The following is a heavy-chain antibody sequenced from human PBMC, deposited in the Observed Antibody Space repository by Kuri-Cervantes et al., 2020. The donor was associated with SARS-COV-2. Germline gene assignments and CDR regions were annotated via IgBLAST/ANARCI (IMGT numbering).Heavy chain of an antibody. Sequence: SETLSLTCTVSGGSISSYYWSWIRQPPGKGLEWIGYIYYSGSTYYNPSLKSRVTISVDTSKNQFSLKLSSVTAADTAVYYCARGGGGSSWYFDYWGQGTLVTVSS. CDR3: ARGGGGSSWYFDY. CDR1: GGSISSYY. CDR2: IYYSGST. J-gene: IGHJ4*02. D-gene: IGHD6-13*01. V-gene: IGHV4-59*12.